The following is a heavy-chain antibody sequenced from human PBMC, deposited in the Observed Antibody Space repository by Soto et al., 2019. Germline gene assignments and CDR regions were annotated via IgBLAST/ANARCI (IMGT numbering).Heavy chain of an antibody. CDR3: VRAGNVFHVHSYGMHL. CDR2: ISSSGTYI. CDR1: GFTFNDYS. D-gene: IGHD3-10*01. Sequence: VGSLRLSCEASGFTFNDYSMDWVRQAPEKGLEWVSSISSSGTYIYYADSVKGRFAISRDKANNVMYLQMDTLRAEDTAVYYCVRAGNVFHVHSYGMHLWGQGTTVTVYS. J-gene: IGHJ6*02. V-gene: IGHV3-21*01.